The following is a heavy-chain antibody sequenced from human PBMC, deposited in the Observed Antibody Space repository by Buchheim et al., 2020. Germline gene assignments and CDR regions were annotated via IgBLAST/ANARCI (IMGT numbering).Heavy chain of an antibody. CDR3: ARRSRGGYRHGYFDY. V-gene: IGHV4-59*08. CDR1: GGSISSYY. Sequence: QVQLQESGPGLVKPSETLSLTCTVSGGSISSYYWSWIRQPPGKGLEWIGYIYYSGSTNYNPSLKSRVTISVDTSKNQFSLKLSSVTAADTAVYYCARRSRGGYRHGYFDYWGQGTL. J-gene: IGHJ4*02. D-gene: IGHD5-24*01. CDR2: IYYSGST.